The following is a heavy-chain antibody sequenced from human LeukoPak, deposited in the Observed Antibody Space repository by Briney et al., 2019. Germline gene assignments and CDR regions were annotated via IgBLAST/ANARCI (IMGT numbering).Heavy chain of an antibody. D-gene: IGHD1-26*01. J-gene: IGHJ5*02. CDR1: GYTFTSYY. CDR3: ARGVCGSYNPGGCWFDP. Sequence: GASVKVSCKASGYTFTSYYMHWVRQAPGQGLEWMGIINPSGGSTSYAQKFQGRVTTTRDTSTSTVYMELSSLRSEDTAVYYCARGVCGSYNPGGCWFDPWGQGTLVTVSS. CDR2: INPSGGST. V-gene: IGHV1-46*01.